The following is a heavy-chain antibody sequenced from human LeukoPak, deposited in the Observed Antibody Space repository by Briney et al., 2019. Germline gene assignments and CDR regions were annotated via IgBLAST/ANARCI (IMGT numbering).Heavy chain of an antibody. CDR1: GFMFSSYA. J-gene: IGHJ4*02. Sequence: GGSLRLSCTASGFMFSSYAIHWVRQAPGRGLQWVALISFDGRSKYYADSVKGRFTISRDNSKNTLYLQMTSLTTEDTAVYFCVRDLRAGANWNYDPDYWGQGTLVTVSS. V-gene: IGHV3-30*04. CDR3: VRDLRAGANWNYDPDY. CDR2: ISFDGRSK. D-gene: IGHD1-7*01.